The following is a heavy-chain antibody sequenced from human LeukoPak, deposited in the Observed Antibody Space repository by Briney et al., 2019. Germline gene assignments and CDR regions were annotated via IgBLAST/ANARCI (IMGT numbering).Heavy chain of an antibody. CDR1: GGSFSGYY. CDR3: ARDTTVTTLDY. V-gene: IGHV4-34*01. J-gene: IGHJ4*02. Sequence: SETLSLTCAVYGGSFSGYYWSWIRQPPGKGQEWIGEINHSGSTNYNPSLKSRVTISVDTSKNQFSLKLSSVTAADTAVYYCARDTTVTTLDYWGQGTLVTVSS. CDR2: INHSGST. D-gene: IGHD4-17*01.